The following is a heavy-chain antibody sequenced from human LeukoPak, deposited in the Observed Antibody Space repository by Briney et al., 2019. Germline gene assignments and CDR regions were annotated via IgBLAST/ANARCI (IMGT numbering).Heavy chain of an antibody. D-gene: IGHD2-15*01. Sequence: ASVKVSCKASGYTFTGYYIHWVRQAPGQGREWGGRINPKMGGTNYAQKFRGRVTMTRDTSISTAYMELSRLRSDDTAVYYCARAAPRAYAGGSWFFDWFDPWGQGTLVTVSS. CDR1: GYTFTGYY. J-gene: IGHJ5*02. CDR3: ARAAPRAYAGGSWFFDWFDP. CDR2: INPKMGGT. V-gene: IGHV1-2*06.